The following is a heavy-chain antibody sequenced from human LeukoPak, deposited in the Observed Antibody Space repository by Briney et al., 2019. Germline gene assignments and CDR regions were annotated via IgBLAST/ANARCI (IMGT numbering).Heavy chain of an antibody. CDR1: GYTVSSGYF. D-gene: IGHD2-15*01. Sequence: SETLSLTCTVSGYTVSSGYFWGWIRQPPGKRLEWIGNMYHTGTTYYNPSLKSRVTITIDTSKNQFSLKLRSVTAADTAVYYCARAGAVVDNWFDPWGQGTLVTVSS. CDR3: ARAGAVVDNWFDP. J-gene: IGHJ5*02. V-gene: IGHV4-38-2*02. CDR2: MYHTGTT.